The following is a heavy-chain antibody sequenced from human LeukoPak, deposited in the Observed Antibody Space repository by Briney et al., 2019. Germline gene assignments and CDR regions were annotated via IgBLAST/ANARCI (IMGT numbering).Heavy chain of an antibody. CDR3: AKDMSSIAFYDMDV. Sequence: GGSLRLSCAASGFTFDDYAMHWVRQAPGKGLEWVSGISWKSGSIGYADSVKGRFTISRDNAKTSLYLQMNSLRAEDTALYFCAKDMSSIAFYDMDVWGQGTTVTVSS. D-gene: IGHD6-19*01. CDR1: GFTFDDYA. J-gene: IGHJ6*02. V-gene: IGHV3-9*01. CDR2: ISWKSGSI.